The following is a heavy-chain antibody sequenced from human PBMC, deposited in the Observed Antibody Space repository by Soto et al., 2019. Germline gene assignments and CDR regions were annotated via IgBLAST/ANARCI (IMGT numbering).Heavy chain of an antibody. CDR2: IIPIFGTA. V-gene: IGHV1-69*12. Sequence: QVQLVQSGAEVKKPGSSVKVSCKASGGTFSSYAISWVRQAPGQGLEWMGGIIPIFGTANYAQKFQGRVTITADESTSTAYMELSSLRSEDTAVYYCARDGGGYCSGGSCRGQCYFQHLGQGTLVTVSS. CDR3: ARDGGGYCSGGSCRGQCYFQH. J-gene: IGHJ1*01. D-gene: IGHD2-15*01. CDR1: GGTFSSYA.